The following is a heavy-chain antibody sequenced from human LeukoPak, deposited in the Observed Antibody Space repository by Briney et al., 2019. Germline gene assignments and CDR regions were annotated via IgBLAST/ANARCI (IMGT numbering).Heavy chain of an antibody. CDR2: IKQDGSEK. CDR1: GFTFSNYW. Sequence: SGGSLRLSCAASGFTFSNYWMSWVRQAPGKGLEWVANIKQDGSEKYYVDSGKGRFTISRDNTKNSLYLQMNSLRAEDTAVYYCARTQWRSYMDVWGKGTTVTVSS. D-gene: IGHD6-19*01. V-gene: IGHV3-7*01. J-gene: IGHJ6*03. CDR3: ARTQWRSYMDV.